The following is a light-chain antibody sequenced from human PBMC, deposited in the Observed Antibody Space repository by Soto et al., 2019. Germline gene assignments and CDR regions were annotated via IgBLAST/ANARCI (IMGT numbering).Light chain of an antibody. J-gene: IGKJ1*01. Sequence: DFQMTQFPSTLSASVGDRVTLTCRASQSISSWLAWYQQKPGKAPKLLIYKASSLESGVTSRFGGSGYGTEFTITSSSLQDDDFATYYRQQYNGYARTFGQGTKVEIK. CDR1: QSISSW. CDR2: KAS. CDR3: QQYNGYART. V-gene: IGKV1-5*03.